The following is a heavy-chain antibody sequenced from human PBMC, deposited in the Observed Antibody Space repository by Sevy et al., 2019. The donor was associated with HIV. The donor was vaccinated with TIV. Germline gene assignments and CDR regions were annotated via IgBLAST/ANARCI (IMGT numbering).Heavy chain of an antibody. J-gene: IGHJ3*02. CDR1: GGSISTHY. Sequence: SETLYLTCTVSGGSISTHYWSWIRHPPGKGLEWIGYIQYSGSTNNNPSLKSRVTISIDTSKNQFSLKLSSVTAADTAVYYCARVGAWYYGSTGNAFDIWGQGTMVTVSS. V-gene: IGHV4-59*11. CDR3: ARVGAWYYGSTGNAFDI. CDR2: IQYSGST. D-gene: IGHD3-10*01.